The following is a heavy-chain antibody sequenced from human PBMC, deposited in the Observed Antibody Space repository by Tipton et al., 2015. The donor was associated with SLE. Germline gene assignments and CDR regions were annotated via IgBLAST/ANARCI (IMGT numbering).Heavy chain of an antibody. CDR3: ARHRHSSSWFQHNWFDP. D-gene: IGHD6-13*01. Sequence: TLSLTCTVSGGSISSYYWSWIRQPPGKGLEWIGYIYTSGSTNYNPSLKSRVTISLDTSKSQFSLKLTSVTAADTAVYYCARHRHSSSWFQHNWFDPWGQGTLVTVSS. CDR2: IYTSGST. CDR1: GGSISSYY. V-gene: IGHV4-4*09. J-gene: IGHJ5*02.